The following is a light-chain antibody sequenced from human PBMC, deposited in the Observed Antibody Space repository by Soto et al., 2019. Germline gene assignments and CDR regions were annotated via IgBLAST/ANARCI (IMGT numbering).Light chain of an antibody. CDR2: GAS. Sequence: EIVMMQSQATLSVSPGERATLSCRASQSVSSKLAWYQQKPCQAPRVLTFGASTRATGIPARLSGRGSGTEFTLTISSLQSDDCAVYYCQHDNDWPPTWTCGPRTRVQIK. CDR3: QHDNDWPPTWT. V-gene: IGKV3-15*01. CDR1: QSVSSK. J-gene: IGKJ1*01.